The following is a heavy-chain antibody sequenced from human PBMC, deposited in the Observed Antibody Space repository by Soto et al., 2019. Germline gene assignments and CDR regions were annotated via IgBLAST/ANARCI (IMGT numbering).Heavy chain of an antibody. D-gene: IGHD5-12*01. CDR3: ARGTMKRWLQLPGVFDY. Sequence: QVQLVESGGGVVQPGRSLRLSCAASGFTFSSYAMHWVRQAPGKGLEWVAVISYDGSNKYYADSVKGRFTISRDNSKNTLYLQKNSLRAEDTAVYYCARGTMKRWLQLPGVFDYWGQGTLVTVSS. V-gene: IGHV3-30-3*01. J-gene: IGHJ4*02. CDR2: ISYDGSNK. CDR1: GFTFSSYA.